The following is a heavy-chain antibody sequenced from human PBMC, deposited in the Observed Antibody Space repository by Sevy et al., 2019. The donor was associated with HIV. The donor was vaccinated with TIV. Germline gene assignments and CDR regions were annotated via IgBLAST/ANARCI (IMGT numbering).Heavy chain of an antibody. Sequence: GGSLRLSGAASGFTFSNAWMSWVRQAPGKGLEWFARIKSKTDGATTGYAAPVEGRFTISRDDSKNTVYLQMNSLKTEDTAVYYCTTDGGGVHGAFDIWGQGTMVTVSS. CDR3: TTDGGGVHGAFDI. CDR1: GFTFSNAW. V-gene: IGHV3-15*01. J-gene: IGHJ3*02. CDR2: IKSKTDGATT. D-gene: IGHD3-16*01.